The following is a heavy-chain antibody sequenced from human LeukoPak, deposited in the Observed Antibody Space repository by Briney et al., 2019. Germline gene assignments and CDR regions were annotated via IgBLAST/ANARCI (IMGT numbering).Heavy chain of an antibody. D-gene: IGHD6-13*01. J-gene: IGHJ3*02. Sequence: QAGGSLRLSCAASGFTFSSYWMHWVRQAPGKGLVWVSRIKSDGVTTSYADSVKGRFTISRDNAKNSLYLQMNSLRAEDTALYYCAKDRGYSSSHDAFDIWGQGTMVTVSS. CDR1: GFTFSSYW. V-gene: IGHV3-74*01. CDR3: AKDRGYSSSHDAFDI. CDR2: IKSDGVTT.